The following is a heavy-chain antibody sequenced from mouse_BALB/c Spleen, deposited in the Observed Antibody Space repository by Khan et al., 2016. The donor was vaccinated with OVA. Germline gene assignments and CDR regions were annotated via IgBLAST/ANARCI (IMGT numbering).Heavy chain of an antibody. CDR2: INPSTGYT. V-gene: IGHV1-7*01. J-gene: IGHJ2*01. CDR3: SRLGSSCGTTFVY. CDR1: GYTFANYW. D-gene: IGHD1-1*01. Sequence: QVQLKQSGAELAKPGASVKMSCKASGYTFANYWMHWVKQRPGQGLDWIGYINPSTGYTDYNQKFKDKATLTADKSSSTAYMQLSSLTSEDSAVSYYSRLGSSCGTTFVYWGQGTTLTVSS.